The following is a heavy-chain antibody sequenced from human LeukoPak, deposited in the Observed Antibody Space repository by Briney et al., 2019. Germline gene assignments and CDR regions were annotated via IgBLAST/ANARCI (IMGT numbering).Heavy chain of an antibody. Sequence: PGGSLRLSCAASGFTFNSYGMNWVRQAPGKGLEWVSAISGSGGSTYYADSVKGRFTISRDNSKNTLYLQMNSLRAEDTAVYYCARSFTMIVSDAFDIWGQGTMVTVSS. CDR1: GFTFNSYG. CDR2: ISGSGGST. J-gene: IGHJ3*02. V-gene: IGHV3-23*01. D-gene: IGHD3-22*01. CDR3: ARSFTMIVSDAFDI.